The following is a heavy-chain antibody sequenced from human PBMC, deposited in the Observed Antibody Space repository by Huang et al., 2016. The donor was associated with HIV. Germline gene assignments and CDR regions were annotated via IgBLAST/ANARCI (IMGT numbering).Heavy chain of an antibody. V-gene: IGHV4-39*02. CDR3: DREVRSVDTDRPDGYYYRGLDV. J-gene: IGHJ6*02. D-gene: IGHD2-2*03. CDR2: VYFLGNT. Sequence: QLRESGPGLVTPSETLSLTCSASGTSMTSSTFYWGWFRPPPGRGLEWIGSVYFLGNTYNNPSLKRRVTISIDTANKQYSMRLTSVTAADTAVYFCDREVRSVDTDRPDGYYYRGLDVWGQGTTVIVSS. CDR1: GTSMTSSTFY.